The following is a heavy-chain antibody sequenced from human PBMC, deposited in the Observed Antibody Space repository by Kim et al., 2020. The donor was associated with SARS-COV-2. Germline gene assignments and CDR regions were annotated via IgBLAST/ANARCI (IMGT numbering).Heavy chain of an antibody. CDR3: SKDLGSGYYYGMDV. CDR2: ISYDGSDK. D-gene: IGHD6-19*01. Sequence: GGSLRLSCVASGFTLSSYGMHWVRQAPGKGLEWVAVISYDGSDKYYTDSVKGRFTISRDNSKNTLYLQMNSLRAEDTAVYYCSKDLGSGYYYGMDVWGQGTTVTVSS. V-gene: IGHV3-30*18. CDR1: GFTLSSYG. J-gene: IGHJ6*02.